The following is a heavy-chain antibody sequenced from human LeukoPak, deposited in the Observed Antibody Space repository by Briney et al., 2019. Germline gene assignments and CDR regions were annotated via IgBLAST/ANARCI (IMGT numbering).Heavy chain of an antibody. V-gene: IGHV3-48*02. J-gene: IGHJ5*02. D-gene: IGHD6-13*01. CDR2: ISSSIITI. CDR1: GFTFSSYS. Sequence: PGGSLRLSCAASGFTFSSYSMNWVRQAPGKGLEWVSYISSSIITIYYADSVKGRFTISRDNAKNSLYLQMNSLRDEDTAVYYCARGPSSSWSNWFDPWGQGTLVTVPS. CDR3: ARGPSSSWSNWFDP.